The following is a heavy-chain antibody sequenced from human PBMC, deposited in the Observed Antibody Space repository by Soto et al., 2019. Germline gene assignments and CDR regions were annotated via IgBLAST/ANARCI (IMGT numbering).Heavy chain of an antibody. V-gene: IGHV3-11*01. D-gene: IGHD5-18*01. Sequence: GGSLRFSCAASGFTFSDYYMSWIRQAPGTGLEWVSYISSSGSTIYYAHSVKGRFTISRDNAKNSLYLQMNSLRAEDTAVYYCAREIVQLWLDYYYGMDVWGQGTTVTVSS. J-gene: IGHJ6*02. CDR3: AREIVQLWLDYYYGMDV. CDR2: ISSSGSTI. CDR1: GFTFSDYY.